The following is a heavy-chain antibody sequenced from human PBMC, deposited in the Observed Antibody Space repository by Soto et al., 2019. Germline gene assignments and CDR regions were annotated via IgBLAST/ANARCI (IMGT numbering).Heavy chain of an antibody. V-gene: IGHV3-23*01. CDR3: AKETPAKDSSGWYPFDY. J-gene: IGHJ4*03. CDR2: ISGSGGST. CDR1: GFTFSSYA. D-gene: IGHD6-19*01. Sequence: PGGSLRLSCAASGFTFSSYAMSWVRQAPGKGLEWVSAISGSGGSTYYADSVKGRFTISRDNSKNTLYLQMNSLRAEDTAVYYCAKETPAKDSSGWYPFDYWGQGTTVTVSS.